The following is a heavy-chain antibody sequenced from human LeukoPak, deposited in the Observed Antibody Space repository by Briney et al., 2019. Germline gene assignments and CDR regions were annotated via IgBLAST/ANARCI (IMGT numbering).Heavy chain of an antibody. J-gene: IGHJ4*02. CDR3: ARAYSGYSTDF. V-gene: IGHV1-46*01. Sequence: ASVKVSCKASGYTFTNFYLHWVRQAPGHGLVWMGIIYPSGGGSSYAQKFQGRVTMTRDTSTSTVYMELSSLTSQDTAVYYCARAYSGYSTDFWGQGTLVTVSS. CDR1: GYTFTNFY. CDR2: IYPSGGGS. D-gene: IGHD3-22*01.